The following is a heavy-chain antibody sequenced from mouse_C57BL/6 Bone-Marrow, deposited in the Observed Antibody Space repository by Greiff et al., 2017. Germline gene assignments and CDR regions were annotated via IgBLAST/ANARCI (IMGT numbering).Heavy chain of an antibody. CDR2: IYPGSGST. V-gene: IGHV1-55*01. Sequence: QVQLQQPGAELVKPGASVKMSCKASGYTFTSYWITWVKQRPGQGLEWIGDIYPGSGSTNYNEKFKGKATLTVDTSSSTAYMQLSSLTSEDSAVYYCATYYYGSSYAWFAYWGQGTLVTVSA. CDR1: GYTFTSYW. CDR3: ATYYYGSSYAWFAY. D-gene: IGHD1-1*01. J-gene: IGHJ3*01.